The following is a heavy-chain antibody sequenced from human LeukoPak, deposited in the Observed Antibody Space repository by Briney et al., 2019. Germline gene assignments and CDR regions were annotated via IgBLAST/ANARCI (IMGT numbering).Heavy chain of an antibody. J-gene: IGHJ4*02. Sequence: PGGSLRLSCAASGFTFSSYEMNWVRQAPGKGLEWVSYVSSSGSTIYYADSVKGRFTISRDNAKNSLYLQMNSLRAEDTAVYYCARKYGGNSGFDYWGQGTLVTVSS. V-gene: IGHV3-48*03. CDR2: VSSSGSTI. CDR1: GFTFSSYE. D-gene: IGHD4-23*01. CDR3: ARKYGGNSGFDY.